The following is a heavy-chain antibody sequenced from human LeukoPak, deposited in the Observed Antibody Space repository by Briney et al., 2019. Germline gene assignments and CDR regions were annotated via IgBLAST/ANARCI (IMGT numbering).Heavy chain of an antibody. CDR1: GFTFSSYG. Sequence: GGSLRLSCAASGFTFSSYGMHWVRQAPGKGLEWVAFIRYDGSNKYYADSVKGRFTISRDNSKNTLYPQMNSLRAEDTAVYYCAKDHGLWFGEDYFDYWGQGTLVTVSS. CDR3: AKDHGLWFGEDYFDY. CDR2: IRYDGSNK. D-gene: IGHD3-10*01. J-gene: IGHJ4*02. V-gene: IGHV3-30*02.